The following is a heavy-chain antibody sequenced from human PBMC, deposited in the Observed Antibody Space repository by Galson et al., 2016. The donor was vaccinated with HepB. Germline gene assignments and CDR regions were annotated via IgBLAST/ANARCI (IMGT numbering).Heavy chain of an antibody. J-gene: IGHJ5*02. CDR2: ITAYHGNVWIPAYNGNT. D-gene: IGHD3-16*01. CDR3: ARGAGRGRTPYNWFDP. V-gene: IGHV1-18*01. CDR1: GYTFTGYG. Sequence: SVKVSCKAFGYTFTGYGISWVRQAPGQGLEWMGWITAYHGNVWIPAYNGNTNYAQKFQGRVTMTTDTSTNTAYMELRSLRSDDTAVYYCARGAGRGRTPYNWFDPRGQGTLVTVSS.